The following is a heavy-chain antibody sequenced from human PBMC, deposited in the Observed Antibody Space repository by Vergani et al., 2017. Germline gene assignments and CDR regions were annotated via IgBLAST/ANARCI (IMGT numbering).Heavy chain of an antibody. CDR3: ASQPVSDIVVVPAHTEV. CDR1: GGSISSSSYY. J-gene: IGHJ6*04. CDR2: IYYSGST. Sequence: QLQLQESGPGLVKPSETLSLTCTVSGGSISSSSYYWGWIRQPPGKGLEWIGSIYYSGSTYYNPSLKSRVTISVDTSKNQFSLKLSSVTAADTAVYYCASQPVSDIVVVPAHTEVWGKGTTVTVSS. V-gene: IGHV4-39*01. D-gene: IGHD2-2*01.